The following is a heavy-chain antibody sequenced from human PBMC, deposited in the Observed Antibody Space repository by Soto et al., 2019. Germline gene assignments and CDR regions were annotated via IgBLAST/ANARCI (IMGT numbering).Heavy chain of an antibody. CDR2: IYWDDDK. V-gene: IGHV2-5*02. J-gene: IGHJ4*02. D-gene: IGHD2-15*01. CDR3: VHWTTGPRGTNFFDS. Sequence: SGPTLVNPTQTLTLTCTFSGFSLTSIAGGMGEGWIRQPPGKALEWLALIYWDDDKRYNPSLKSSLTITKDTSQSQVVLTMTNMAAVDTATYFCVHWTTGPRGTNFFDSWGRGTLVTVSS. CDR1: GFSLTSIAGGMG.